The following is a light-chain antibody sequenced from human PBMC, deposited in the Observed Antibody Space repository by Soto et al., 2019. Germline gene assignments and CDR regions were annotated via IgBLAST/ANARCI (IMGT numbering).Light chain of an antibody. CDR1: QSVSSY. J-gene: IGKJ4*01. Sequence: EIVLTQSPATQSLSPGERATLSCRASQSVSSYLAWYQQKPGQAPRLLIYDASNRATGIPARFSGSGSGTDFPLTISSLEPEDFAVYYCQQRSNWPLTFGGGTKV. V-gene: IGKV3-11*01. CDR3: QQRSNWPLT. CDR2: DAS.